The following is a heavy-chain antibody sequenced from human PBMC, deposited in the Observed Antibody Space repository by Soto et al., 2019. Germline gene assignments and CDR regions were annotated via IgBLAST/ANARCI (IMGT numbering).Heavy chain of an antibody. J-gene: IGHJ4*02. D-gene: IGHD1-26*01. Sequence: GGSLRLSCAASGFTFSSYDMHWVRQATGKGLEWVSAIGTADDTYYPGSVKGRFTISRENAKNSLYLQMNSLRAGDTAVYYCARGGSGSYSEYYFDYWGQGTLVTVSS. CDR3: ARGGSGSYSEYYFDY. CDR2: IGTADDT. V-gene: IGHV3-13*01. CDR1: GFTFSSYD.